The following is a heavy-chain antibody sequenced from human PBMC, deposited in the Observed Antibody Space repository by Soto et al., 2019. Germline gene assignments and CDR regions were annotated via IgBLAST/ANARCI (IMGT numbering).Heavy chain of an antibody. CDR1: GGSISGYY. D-gene: IGHD3-22*01. J-gene: IGHJ4*02. CDR3: ARVPHGYYFDSSLEYYFDY. Sequence: SETLSLTCTVSGGSISGYYWAWVRQPPERGLEWIGDVYYTGTTNYNPSLKSRVTISVDTSKSQFSLKLRSVTAADTAVYYCARVPHGYYFDSSLEYYFDYWGQGTLVTVSS. V-gene: IGHV4-59*01. CDR2: VYYTGTT.